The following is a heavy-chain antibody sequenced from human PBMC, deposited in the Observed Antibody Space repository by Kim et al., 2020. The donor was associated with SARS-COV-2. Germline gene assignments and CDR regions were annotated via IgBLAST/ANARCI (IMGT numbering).Heavy chain of an antibody. J-gene: IGHJ3*02. Sequence: VKGRFTISRDNSKNTLYLQMNSVRAEDTAVYYGARDRSTMVRGALDAFDIWGQGTMVTVSS. D-gene: IGHD3-10*01. V-gene: IGHV3-30*07. CDR3: ARDRSTMVRGALDAFDI.